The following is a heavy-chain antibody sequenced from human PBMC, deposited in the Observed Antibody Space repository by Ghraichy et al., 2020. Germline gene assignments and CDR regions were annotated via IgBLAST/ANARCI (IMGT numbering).Heavy chain of an antibody. V-gene: IGHV3-9*01. CDR3: AKELRRSDSPLDF. D-gene: IGHD3-16*01. CDR2: ISWNSASI. CDR1: GFTFDYAV. Sequence: SLNISCAVSGFTFDYAVMHWVRQVPGKGLEWVSGISWNSASIGYADSVKGRFTISRDNAKNSVYLQMNGLRAEDTALYYCAKELRRSDSPLDFWGQGTLVTVSS. J-gene: IGHJ4*02.